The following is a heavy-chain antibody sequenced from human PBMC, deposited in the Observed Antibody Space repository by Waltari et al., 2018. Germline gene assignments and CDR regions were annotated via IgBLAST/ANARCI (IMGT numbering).Heavy chain of an antibody. Sequence: QVQLVQSGAEVKKPGASVKVSCKVSGYTLTELSMHWLRQAPGKGLEWMGGVDPEDGETTYAQKFQGRVTMTEATTTDPAYMELSSLRSEDTAVYYCATGVAAVAPPGYWGQGTLVTVSS. CDR3: ATGVAAVAPPGY. CDR2: VDPEDGET. J-gene: IGHJ4*02. V-gene: IGHV1-24*01. D-gene: IGHD6-13*01. CDR1: GYTLTELS.